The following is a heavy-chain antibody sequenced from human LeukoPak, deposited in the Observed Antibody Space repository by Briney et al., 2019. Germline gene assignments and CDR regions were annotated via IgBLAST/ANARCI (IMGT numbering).Heavy chain of an antibody. Sequence: GRSLRLSCAASGFTFDDYAMHWVRQAPGKGLEWFSGISWNSGSIGYADSVKGRFTISRDNAKNSLYLQLNSLRAEDTALYYCAKDHGSHWGQGTLVTVSS. D-gene: IGHD1-26*01. CDR1: GFTFDDYA. V-gene: IGHV3-9*01. J-gene: IGHJ4*02. CDR3: AKDHGSH. CDR2: ISWNSGSI.